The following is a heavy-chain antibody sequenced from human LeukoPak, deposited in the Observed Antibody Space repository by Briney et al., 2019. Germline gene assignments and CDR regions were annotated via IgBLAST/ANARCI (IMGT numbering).Heavy chain of an antibody. CDR3: ARAPSEIGGYYPEYFRH. Sequence: PGGSLRLSCAASGFTFSTYWMHWVRQAPGKGLVWVSRIKSDGGTNYADSVRGRFTISRDNAKNTVSLQMNSLRPEDTGVYYCARAPSEIGGYYPEYFRHWGQGTLVTVSS. D-gene: IGHD3-22*01. V-gene: IGHV3-74*01. CDR1: GFTFSTYW. CDR2: IKSDGGT. J-gene: IGHJ1*01.